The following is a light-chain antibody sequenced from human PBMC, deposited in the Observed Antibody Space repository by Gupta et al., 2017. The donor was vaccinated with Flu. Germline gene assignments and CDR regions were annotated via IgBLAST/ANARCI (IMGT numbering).Light chain of an antibody. CDR1: QSVRSN. CDR2: NAS. CDR3: QQYQNWPPLT. Sequence: PGERATRSCWTSQSVRSNLAWVKQKPGRAPRLLIYNASTRDTDIPARFSGSGYGTELTLTITSRQSEDCAGYYCQQYQNWPPLTFGEGTKVEIK. V-gene: IGKV3D-15*01. J-gene: IGKJ4*01.